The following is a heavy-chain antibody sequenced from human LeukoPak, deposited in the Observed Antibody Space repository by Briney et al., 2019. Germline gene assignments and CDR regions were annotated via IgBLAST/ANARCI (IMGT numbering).Heavy chain of an antibody. J-gene: IGHJ4*02. CDR1: GYTFTSYD. V-gene: IGHV1-8*03. D-gene: IGHD2-2*01. CDR3: AIGSSTYWFDY. Sequence: ASVKVSCKASGYTFTSYDINWVRQATGQGLEWMGWMNPNSGNTGYAQKFQGRVTITRNTSISTAYMELSSLRSEDTAVYYCAIGSSTYWFDYWGQGTLVTVSS. CDR2: MNPNSGNT.